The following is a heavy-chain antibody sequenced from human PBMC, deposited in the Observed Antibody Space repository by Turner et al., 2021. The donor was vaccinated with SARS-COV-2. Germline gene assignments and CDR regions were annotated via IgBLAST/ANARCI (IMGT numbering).Heavy chain of an antibody. CDR3: ARVYSSSSGRNAFDI. D-gene: IGHD6-6*01. CDR2: IKQDGSER. V-gene: IGHV3-7*01. CDR1: AFTFCSYW. Sequence: EVQLVESGGGLVQPGGSLRLSCAASAFTFCSYWMTWVRQAPGKGLEWVANIKQDGSERYYVDSVKGRFTISRDNAKNSLYLQMNSLRAEDTAVYYCARVYSSSSGRNAFDIWGQGTMVTVSS. J-gene: IGHJ3*02.